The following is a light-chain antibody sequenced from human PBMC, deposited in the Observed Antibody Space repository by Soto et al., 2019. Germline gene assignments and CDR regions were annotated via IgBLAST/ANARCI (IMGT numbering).Light chain of an antibody. J-gene: IGKJ1*01. CDR2: DAS. CDR1: QSVSSY. Sequence: EIVLTQSPATLSLSPGERATLSCRASQSVSSYLAWYQQKPGQAPRLLIYDASNRATGIPARFSGSGSGTDFSLIISSLEPEEFAVYYCQQRSNWPWTFGQGTKVEIK. CDR3: QQRSNWPWT. V-gene: IGKV3-11*01.